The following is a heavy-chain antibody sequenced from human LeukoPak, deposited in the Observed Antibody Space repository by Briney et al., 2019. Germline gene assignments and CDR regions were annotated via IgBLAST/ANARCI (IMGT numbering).Heavy chain of an antibody. D-gene: IGHD5-12*01. Sequence: SETLSLTCTVSGYSISSGYYWGWIRQPPGKGLEWIGSIYHSGSTYYNPSLKSRVTISVDTSKNQFSLKLSSVTAADTAVYYCARSRRSGYDPEPYFDYWGQGALVTVSS. CDR1: GYSISSGYY. J-gene: IGHJ4*02. CDR2: IYHSGST. CDR3: ARSRRSGYDPEPYFDY. V-gene: IGHV4-38-2*02.